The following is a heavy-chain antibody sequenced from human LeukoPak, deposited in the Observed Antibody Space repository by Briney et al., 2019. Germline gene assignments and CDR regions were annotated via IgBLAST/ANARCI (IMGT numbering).Heavy chain of an antibody. D-gene: IGHD3-22*01. CDR2: IYTRGST. J-gene: IGHJ4*02. V-gene: IGHV4-61*02. CDR3: ARGRGWYYDSSGPFDY. CDR1: GGSISSGSYY. Sequence: SETLSLTCTVSGGSISSGSYYWSWIRQPGGKGLGWIGRIYTRGSTNYNPSLKSRVTISVDTTKNQFSLKLSSVTAADTAVYYCARGRGWYYDSSGPFDYWGQGTLVTVSS.